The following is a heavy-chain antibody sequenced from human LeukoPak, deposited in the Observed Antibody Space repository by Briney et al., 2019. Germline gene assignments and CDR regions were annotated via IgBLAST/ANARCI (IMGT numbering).Heavy chain of an antibody. CDR1: GFTVSSNY. V-gene: IGHV3-53*01. CDR3: ARGNTGRTVTFYLGY. J-gene: IGHJ4*02. CDR2: IFSGGTT. D-gene: IGHD4-17*01. Sequence: GGSLRLSCAASGFTVSSNYMSWVRQAPGKGLEWVSVIFSGGTTYYADSVKGRFTISRDNSKHTLYLQMNSLRAEDTAVYYCARGNTGRTVTFYLGYWGQGTLVTVSS.